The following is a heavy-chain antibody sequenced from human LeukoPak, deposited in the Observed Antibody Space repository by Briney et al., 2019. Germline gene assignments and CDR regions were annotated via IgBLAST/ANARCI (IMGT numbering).Heavy chain of an antibody. Sequence: GGSLRLSCAASGFTSSSYWMTWVRHAPGKGLEWVAKIKQVGSEGNYVDSVKGRFTISRDNAKNALYLQMNSLRAEDTAVYYCASTATLSYWGQGTLVTGSP. CDR2: IKQVGSEG. V-gene: IGHV3-7*01. D-gene: IGHD2-15*01. CDR1: GFTSSSYW. CDR3: ASTATLSY. J-gene: IGHJ4*02.